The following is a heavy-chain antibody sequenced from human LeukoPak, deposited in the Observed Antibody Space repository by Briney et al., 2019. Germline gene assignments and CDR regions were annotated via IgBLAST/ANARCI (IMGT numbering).Heavy chain of an antibody. Sequence: ASVEVSCKASGYTFTSYYMHWVRQAPGQGLEWMGIINPSGGSTSYAQKFQGRVTMTRDTSTSTVYMELSSLRSEDTAVYYCARGGDYYDSSGYSSYFDYWGQGTLVTVSS. CDR3: ARGGDYYDSSGYSSYFDY. CDR1: GYTFTSYY. CDR2: INPSGGST. V-gene: IGHV1-46*01. J-gene: IGHJ4*02. D-gene: IGHD3-22*01.